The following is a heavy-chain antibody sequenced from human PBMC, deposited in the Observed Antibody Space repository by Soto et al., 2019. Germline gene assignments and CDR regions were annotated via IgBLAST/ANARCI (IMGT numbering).Heavy chain of an antibody. CDR2: ISSNSSYI. J-gene: IGHJ4*02. CDR1: GFTFSNYS. D-gene: IGHD5-12*01. Sequence: GGSLRLSCAASGFTFSNYSMNWVRQAPGKGLEWVSSISSNSSYIYYADSVKGRFTISRDKAKKPMNLQMNSLRADDTSWYYGARDRESGDSGYDLDYWGQGTLVTVSS. CDR3: ARDRESGDSGYDLDY. V-gene: IGHV3-21*01.